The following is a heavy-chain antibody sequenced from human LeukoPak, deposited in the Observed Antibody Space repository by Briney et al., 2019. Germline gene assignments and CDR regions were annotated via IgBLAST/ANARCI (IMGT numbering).Heavy chain of an antibody. CDR2: IKRDGSEK. CDR1: GFTFISLW. J-gene: IGHJ3*02. D-gene: IGHD2-21*02. CDR3: ARDTLLSDAFDI. Sequence: GGALRLSCAASGFTFISLWMSWVRQAPGKGLEWVAKIKRDGSEKYYVDAVKDRFTISRDNAKNSLYQQMNSLRAEDTAVYYCARDTLLSDAFDIWGQGTMVTVSS. V-gene: IGHV3-7*01.